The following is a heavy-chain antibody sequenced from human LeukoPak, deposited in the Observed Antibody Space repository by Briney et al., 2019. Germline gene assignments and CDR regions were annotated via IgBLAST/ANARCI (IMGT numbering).Heavy chain of an antibody. J-gene: IGHJ4*02. V-gene: IGHV4-59*08. CDR2: IYYSGST. Sequence: SETLSLTCTVSGGSIGSYYWSWIRQPPGKGLEWIGYIYYSGSTNYNPSLKSRVTISVDTSKNQFSLKLSSVTAADTAVYYCARLEVPAANFDYWGQGTLVTVSS. D-gene: IGHD2-2*01. CDR3: ARLEVPAANFDY. CDR1: GGSIGSYY.